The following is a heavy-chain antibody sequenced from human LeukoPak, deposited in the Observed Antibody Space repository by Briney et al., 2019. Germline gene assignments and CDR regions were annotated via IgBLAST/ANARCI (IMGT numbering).Heavy chain of an antibody. J-gene: IGHJ4*02. Sequence: PGGSLRLSCAASGFTFSNAWMSWVRQAPGKGLEWVSGVSGSGAVTYYADSVKGRFSISRDNSKNTLYLQMHSLRAEDTAVYYCAKDTYSYGSPFDYWGQGTLVTVSS. CDR3: AKDTYSYGSPFDY. V-gene: IGHV3-23*01. CDR1: GFTFSNAW. CDR2: VSGSGAVT. D-gene: IGHD5-18*01.